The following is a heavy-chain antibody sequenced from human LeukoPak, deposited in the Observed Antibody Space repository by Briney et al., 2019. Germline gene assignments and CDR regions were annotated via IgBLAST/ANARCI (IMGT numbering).Heavy chain of an antibody. D-gene: IGHD1-14*01. V-gene: IGHV4-59*01. J-gene: IGHJ4*02. CDR3: ARGPRRDLFDY. CDR1: GGSISSYY. CDR2: IYYSGST. Sequence: SETLSLTCTVSGGSISSYYWNWIRQPPGKGLEWIGYIYYSGSTNYNPSLKSRVTISVDTSKNQFSLKLSSVTAADTAVYYCARGPRRDLFDYWGQGTLVTVSS.